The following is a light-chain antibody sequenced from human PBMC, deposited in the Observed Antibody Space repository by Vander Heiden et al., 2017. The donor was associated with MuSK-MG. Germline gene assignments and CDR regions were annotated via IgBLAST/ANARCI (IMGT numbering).Light chain of an antibody. Sequence: QSALTQPRSVSGSPGQSVTISCTGTSSNVGRFNFVSWYQQHPGRAPHLLIYDVSNRHSAAPVRFSGSKSGTTASLTISSLRAEDEADYYCCSYAGFYTYAVVFGGGTKLTVL. J-gene: IGLJ3*02. V-gene: IGLV2-11*01. CDR3: CSYAGFYTYAVV. CDR2: DVS. CDR1: SSNVGRFNF.